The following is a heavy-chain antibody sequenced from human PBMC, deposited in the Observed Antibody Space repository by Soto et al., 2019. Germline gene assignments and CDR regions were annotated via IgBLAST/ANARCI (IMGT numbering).Heavy chain of an antibody. V-gene: IGHV1-69*13. CDR2: IIPIFGTA. CDR3: ARGYSGIAAAGIPPLGY. J-gene: IGHJ4*02. D-gene: IGHD6-13*01. Sequence: ASLKVSCKASGGTFSSYAISWVRQAPGQGLEWMGGIIPIFGTANYAQKFQGRVTITADESTSTAYMELSSLRSEDTAVYYCARGYSGIAAAGIPPLGYWGQGTLVTVSS. CDR1: GGTFSSYA.